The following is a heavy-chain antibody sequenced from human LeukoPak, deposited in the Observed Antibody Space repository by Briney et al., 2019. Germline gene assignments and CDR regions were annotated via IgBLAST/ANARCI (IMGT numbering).Heavy chain of an antibody. D-gene: IGHD3-9*01. CDR2: ISGSGGST. J-gene: IGHJ4*02. Sequence: SGGSLRLSCAASGFIFSSYAMSWVRQAPGEGLECVSAISGSGGSTYYADSVKGRFTISRDNSKNTLYLQMNSLRAEDTAVYYCAKERTYYDILTDRIFDYWGQGTLVTVSS. CDR3: AKERTYYDILTDRIFDY. V-gene: IGHV3-23*01. CDR1: GFIFSSYA.